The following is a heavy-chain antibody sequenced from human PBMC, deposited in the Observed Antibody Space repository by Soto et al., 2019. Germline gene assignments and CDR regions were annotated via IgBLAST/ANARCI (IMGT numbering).Heavy chain of an antibody. Sequence: PSETLSLTCAVYGGSFSGYYWSWIRQPPGKGLEWIGEINHSGSTNYNPSLKSRVTISVDTSKNQFSLKLSSVTAADTAVYYCATDYYGSGSYLRYYYYGMDVWGQGTTVT. V-gene: IGHV4-34*01. CDR3: ATDYYGSGSYLRYYYYGMDV. D-gene: IGHD3-10*01. J-gene: IGHJ6*02. CDR2: INHSGST. CDR1: GGSFSGYY.